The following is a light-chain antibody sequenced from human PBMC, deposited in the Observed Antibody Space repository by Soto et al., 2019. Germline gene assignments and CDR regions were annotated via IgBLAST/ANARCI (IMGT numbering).Light chain of an antibody. Sequence: DIQMAQSPSTLFGSVGDRVTITCRASQTISSWLAWYQQRPGKAPKLLIYDASSLERGVPSRFSGSGSGTEFTLTISSLQPDDFATYYCQLFDTYSRTFGQGTKVDIK. V-gene: IGKV1-5*01. CDR1: QTISSW. CDR3: QLFDTYSRT. J-gene: IGKJ1*01. CDR2: DAS.